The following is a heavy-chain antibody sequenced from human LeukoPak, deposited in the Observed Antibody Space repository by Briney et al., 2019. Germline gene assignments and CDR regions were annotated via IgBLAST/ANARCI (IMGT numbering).Heavy chain of an antibody. D-gene: IGHD2-21*02. CDR1: GGSISSSSYS. CDR3: ASCGSDCYFDY. CDR2: IYYSGST. J-gene: IGHJ4*02. V-gene: IGHV4-39*01. Sequence: PSETLSLTCTVSGGSISSSSYSWGWIRQLPGKGLEWIGSIYYSGSTYYNPSLKSRVTISVDTSKNQFSLKLSSVTAADTAVYYCASCGSDCYFDYWGQGTLVTVSS.